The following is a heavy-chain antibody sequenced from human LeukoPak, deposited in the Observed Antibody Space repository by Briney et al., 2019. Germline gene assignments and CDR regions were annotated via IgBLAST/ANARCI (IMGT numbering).Heavy chain of an antibody. V-gene: IGHV5-51*01. D-gene: IGHD3-22*01. Sequence: GESLKISCKGSGYSFASYWIAWVRQMPGKGLEWMGIIYPGDSDTRYSPSFQGQVTISADKSISTAYLQWSSLKASDTAMYYCARVYYDSSGSKRAYDYWGQGTLVTVSS. J-gene: IGHJ4*02. CDR3: ARVYYDSSGSKRAYDY. CDR2: IYPGDSDT. CDR1: GYSFASYW.